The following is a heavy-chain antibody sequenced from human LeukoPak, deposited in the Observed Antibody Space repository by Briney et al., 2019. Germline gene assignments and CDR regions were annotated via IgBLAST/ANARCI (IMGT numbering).Heavy chain of an antibody. CDR1: GFTFSNFW. J-gene: IGHJ4*02. CDR2: IKQDETEK. Sequence: GGSLRLSCTVSGFTFSNFWMGWVRQAPGKGLEWVANIKQDETEKFYLGSVKGRFTISRDNAKNSLYLQMNSLRAEDTAVYYCARGIAGLRQLAPVDYWGQGTLVTVSS. CDR3: ARGIAGLRQLAPVDY. D-gene: IGHD6-6*01. V-gene: IGHV3-7*03.